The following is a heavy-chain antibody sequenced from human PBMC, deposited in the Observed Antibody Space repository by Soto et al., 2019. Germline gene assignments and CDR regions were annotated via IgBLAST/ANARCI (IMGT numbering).Heavy chain of an antibody. J-gene: IGHJ4*02. CDR2: INAGNGNT. CDR1: GYTFTSYA. V-gene: IGHV1-3*01. D-gene: IGHD3-3*01. Sequence: ASVKVSCKASGYTFTSYAMHWVRQAPGQRLEWMGWINAGNGNTKYSQKLQGRVTINRDTSASTAYMELSSLRSEDTAVYYCARDYDFWSGYYLVAGGCDYWGQGTLVTVSS. CDR3: ARDYDFWSGYYLVAGGCDY.